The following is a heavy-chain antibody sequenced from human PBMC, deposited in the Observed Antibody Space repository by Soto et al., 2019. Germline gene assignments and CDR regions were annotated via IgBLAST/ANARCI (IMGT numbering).Heavy chain of an antibody. CDR2: LPEIGTNT. V-gene: IGHV3-23*01. CDR3: AKKSGVGATWYFDY. CDR1: GFTFINYG. J-gene: IGHJ4*02. D-gene: IGHD1-26*01. Sequence: LRRSCAASGFTFINYGMSWVRQAPGKGLEWVSALPEIGTNTYYADSVKGRFTISRDNSKNTLFLQINNLRAGDTAVYYCAKKSGVGATWYFDYWGQGTLVTVSS.